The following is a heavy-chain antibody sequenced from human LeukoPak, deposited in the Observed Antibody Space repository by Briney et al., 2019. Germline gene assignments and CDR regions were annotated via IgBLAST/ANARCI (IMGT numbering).Heavy chain of an antibody. V-gene: IGHV1-18*01. Sequence: ASVKVSCKASGYTFTIYGISWVRQAPGQGLEWMGWISAYNGNTNYAQKLQGRVTMTTDTSTSTAYMELRSLRSEDTAVYYCARDWGYSSSSMTPYNWFDPWGQGTLVTVSS. CDR3: ARDWGYSSSSMTPYNWFDP. D-gene: IGHD6-6*01. CDR2: ISAYNGNT. CDR1: GYTFTIYG. J-gene: IGHJ5*02.